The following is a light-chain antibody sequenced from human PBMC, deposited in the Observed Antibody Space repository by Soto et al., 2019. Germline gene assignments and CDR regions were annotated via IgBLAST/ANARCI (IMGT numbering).Light chain of an antibody. Sequence: QAVLTHPPCVSGSPGQTMTISGTGTSSDIGGYNAVSWYQHHPGKAPKLIIYEVTHRPSGVSDRFSASKSGNTASLTISGLQAEDEADYYCNSFRVSHLYVFGTGTKVTVL. J-gene: IGLJ1*01. CDR2: EVT. V-gene: IGLV2-14*01. CDR1: SSDIGGYNA. CDR3: NSFRVSHLYV.